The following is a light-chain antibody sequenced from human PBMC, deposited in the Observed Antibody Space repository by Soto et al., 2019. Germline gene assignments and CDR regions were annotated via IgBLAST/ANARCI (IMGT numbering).Light chain of an antibody. CDR2: EVS. Sequence: QSAVTQPASVSGSPGQSITISCTGTSSDVGGYDYVSRYQQYPGKAPRLIIYEVSNRPSGVSNRFSGSKSGNTASLTISGLRAEDEGDYFCSSYTGTSALILFGGGTKLTVL. CDR1: SSDVGGYDY. J-gene: IGLJ2*01. CDR3: SSYTGTSALIL. V-gene: IGLV2-14*01.